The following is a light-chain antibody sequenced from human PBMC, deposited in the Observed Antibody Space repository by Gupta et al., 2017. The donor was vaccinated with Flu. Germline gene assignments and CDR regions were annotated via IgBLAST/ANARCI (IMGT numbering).Light chain of an antibody. CDR3: QQRNNYPIT. Sequence: DIQLTQSPSFLSASVGDRVTITCRASQGISSNLAWYQQVPGKAPKVLIYAASTLQSGVPSRFSGSGSGTEFTLTISSRQPEDFATYYCQQRNNYPITFGGGTKVEIK. V-gene: IGKV1-9*01. J-gene: IGKJ4*01. CDR1: QGISSN. CDR2: AAS.